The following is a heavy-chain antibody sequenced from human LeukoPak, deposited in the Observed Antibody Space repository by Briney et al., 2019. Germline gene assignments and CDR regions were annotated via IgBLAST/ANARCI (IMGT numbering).Heavy chain of an antibody. CDR2: IYHSGST. CDR3: ARVVYDILTGSNFDY. V-gene: IGHV4-38-2*01. Sequence: SETLSLTCAVSGYSISSGYYWGWIRQPPGKGLGWIGSIYHSGSTYYNPSLKSRVTISVDTPKNQFSLKLSFVTAADTAVYYCARVVYDILTGSNFDYWGQGTLVTVSS. CDR1: GYSISSGYY. J-gene: IGHJ4*02. D-gene: IGHD3-9*01.